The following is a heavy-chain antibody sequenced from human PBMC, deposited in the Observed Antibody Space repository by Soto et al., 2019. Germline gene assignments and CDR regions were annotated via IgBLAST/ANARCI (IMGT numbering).Heavy chain of an antibody. CDR3: AREGGSGGDYYYGMDV. D-gene: IGHD3-10*01. V-gene: IGHV4-30-4*01. J-gene: IGHJ6*02. CDR2: TYYSGST. Sequence: SETLSLTCTVSGGSISSGDYYWSWIRQPPGKGLEWIGYTYYSGSTYYNPSLKSRVTISVDTSKNQFSLKLSSVTAADTAVYYCAREGGSGGDYYYGMDVWGQGTTVTVSS. CDR1: GGSISSGDYY.